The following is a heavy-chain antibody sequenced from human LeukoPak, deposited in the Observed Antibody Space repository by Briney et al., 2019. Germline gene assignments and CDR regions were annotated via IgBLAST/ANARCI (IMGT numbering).Heavy chain of an antibody. CDR2: ITGDCKYI. V-gene: IGHV3-21*04. CDR3: AKSWQYSKTWVDY. Sequence: KTGGSLRLSCAASGFIFKTYTMTWVRQAPGKGLEWVSSITGDCKYITYADSVKGRFTISRDNSKNTLYVQMNSLRAEDTAVYYCAKSWQYSKTWVDYWGQGTLVTVSS. CDR1: GFIFKTYT. J-gene: IGHJ4*02. D-gene: IGHD6-6*01.